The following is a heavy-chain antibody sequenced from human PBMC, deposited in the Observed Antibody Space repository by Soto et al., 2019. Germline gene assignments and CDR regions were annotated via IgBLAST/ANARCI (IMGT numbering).Heavy chain of an antibody. D-gene: IGHD5-12*01. J-gene: IGHJ4*02. CDR1: GFTISAYW. V-gene: IGHV3-7*02. CDR2: IKEDGSEK. Sequence: SLRLSCAASGFTISAYWMAWVRQAPGKGLEWVANIKEDGSEKYYVDSVKGRFTLSRDNARNLLHLQMDSLRDEDTAVYYCARVDGPTVDTMYFDDWGQGTQVTVSS. CDR3: ARVDGPTVDTMYFDD.